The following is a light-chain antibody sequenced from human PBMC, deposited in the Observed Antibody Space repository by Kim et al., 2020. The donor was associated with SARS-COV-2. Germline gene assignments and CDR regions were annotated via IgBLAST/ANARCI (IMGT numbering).Light chain of an antibody. J-gene: IGKJ1*01. V-gene: IGKV6-21*01. CDR3: LQTSSFPWT. Sequence: EVVLTQSPDFQSVTPGETVTITCRASEGIDTSLHWYQQKAGQSPKLLINFSSQPFSGVPSRFSGSGSGADFTLTIKSLEVDDAAIYFCLQTSSFPWTFGQGTKVDIK. CDR1: EGIDTS. CDR2: FSS.